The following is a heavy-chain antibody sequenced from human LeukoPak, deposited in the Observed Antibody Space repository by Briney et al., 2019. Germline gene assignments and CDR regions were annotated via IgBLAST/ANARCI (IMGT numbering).Heavy chain of an antibody. CDR1: GGTFSSYA. D-gene: IGHD3-22*01. V-gene: IGHV1-69*05. CDR3: VDRTSSGYYY. CDR2: IIPVFGTA. J-gene: IGHJ4*02. Sequence: ASVKVSCXASGGTFSSYAISWVRQAPGQGLEWMGGIIPVFGTANYAQKFQGRVTITTDESTSTAYMELSSLRSEDTAVYYCVDRTSSGYYYWGQGTLVTVSS.